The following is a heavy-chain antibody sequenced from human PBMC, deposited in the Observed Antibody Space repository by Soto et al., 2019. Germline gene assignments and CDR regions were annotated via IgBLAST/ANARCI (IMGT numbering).Heavy chain of an antibody. CDR3: AAGLDHNKVGY. V-gene: IGHV4-59*13. CDR1: GGSISPSY. J-gene: IGHJ4*02. Sequence: QVRLQESGPGLVKPSETLSLTCTVSGGSISPSYWNWVRQPPGKRLEWIGCIYYTGNTHYNPSLKRLVTISRDTSQNQFSLDLTSVTAADTAMCFCAAGLDHNKVGYWGQGTLVTVSS. CDR2: IYYTGNT. D-gene: IGHD1-26*01.